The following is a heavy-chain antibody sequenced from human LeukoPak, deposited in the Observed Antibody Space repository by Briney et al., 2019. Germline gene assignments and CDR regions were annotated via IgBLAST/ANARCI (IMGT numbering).Heavy chain of an antibody. Sequence: SETLSLTCAVYGGSSSGYYWSWIRQPPGKGLEWIGEINHSGSTNYNPSLKSRVTISVDTSKNQFSLKLSSVTAADTAVYYCASASYGDYVDYWGQGTLVTVSS. J-gene: IGHJ4*02. D-gene: IGHD4-17*01. CDR1: GGSSSGYY. CDR3: ASASYGDYVDY. V-gene: IGHV4-34*01. CDR2: INHSGST.